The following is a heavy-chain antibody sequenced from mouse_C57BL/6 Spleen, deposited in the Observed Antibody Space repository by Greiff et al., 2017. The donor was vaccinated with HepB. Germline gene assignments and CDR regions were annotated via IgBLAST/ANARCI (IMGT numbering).Heavy chain of an antibody. Sequence: VQLQQSGPELVKPGASVKISCKASGYAFSSSWMNWVKQRPGKGLEWIGRIYPGDGDTNYNGKFKGKATLTADKSSSTAYMQLSSLTSEDSAVYFCAVTTAVDPYFDYWGQGTTLTVSS. CDR1: GYAFSSSW. J-gene: IGHJ2*01. D-gene: IGHD1-2*01. CDR3: AVTTAVDPYFDY. CDR2: IYPGDGDT. V-gene: IGHV1-82*01.